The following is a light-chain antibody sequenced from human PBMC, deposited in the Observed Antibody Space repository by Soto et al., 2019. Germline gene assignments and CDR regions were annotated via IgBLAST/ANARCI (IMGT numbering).Light chain of an antibody. V-gene: IGKV3-15*01. CDR2: GVS. Sequence: EIVMTQSPATLSVSPGERATLSCRARQSVSGNLAWYQQKPGQPPRLLIYGVSTRATGVPARFNGSGFGTEFTLTISSLQSEDFALYYCQQYSTPPWTFGHGTRVEIK. CDR1: QSVSGN. J-gene: IGKJ1*01. CDR3: QQYSTPPWT.